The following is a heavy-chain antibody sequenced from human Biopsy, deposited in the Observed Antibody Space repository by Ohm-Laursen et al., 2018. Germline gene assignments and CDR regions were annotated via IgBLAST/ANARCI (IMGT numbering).Heavy chain of an antibody. Sequence: ASVKVSCKAPGGTFSNYGVNWVRQAPGQGLEWLGGNIPILGAGNYAQKFQDRVTVAADTSTSTATMELRSLRSDDTSVYYCATKLTGYFHHWGQGTLVIVSS. J-gene: IGHJ1*01. V-gene: IGHV1-69*06. CDR2: NIPILGAG. CDR1: GGTFSNYG. D-gene: IGHD3-9*01. CDR3: ATKLTGYFHH.